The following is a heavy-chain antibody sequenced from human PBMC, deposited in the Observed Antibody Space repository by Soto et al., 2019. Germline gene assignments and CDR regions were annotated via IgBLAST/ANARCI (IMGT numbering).Heavy chain of an antibody. J-gene: IGHJ6*02. V-gene: IGHV3-30*04. D-gene: IGHD3-9*01. CDR1: GFIFSTYA. CDR2: ISYDGRNK. Sequence: QVQLVDSGGGVVQPGRSLRLSCAASGFIFSTYAMHWVRQAPGKGLEWVAVISYDGRNKYYAESVKGRFTISRDNSKKALYLEMSSRRPEDTAVYYCARPGSGYDVLTGQYFYYFHAVDVCVQGSTVTVSS. CDR3: ARPGSGYDVLTGQYFYYFHAVDV.